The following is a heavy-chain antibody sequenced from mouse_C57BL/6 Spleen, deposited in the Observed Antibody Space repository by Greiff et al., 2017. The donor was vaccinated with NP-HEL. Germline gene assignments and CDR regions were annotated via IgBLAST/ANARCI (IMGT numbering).Heavy chain of an antibody. CDR2: ISSGGDYI. CDR1: GFTFSSYA. J-gene: IGHJ4*01. Sequence: EVKLQESGEGLVKPGGSLKLSCAASGFTFSSYAMSWVRQTPEKRLEWVAYISSGGDYIYYADTVKGRFTISRDNARNTLYLQMSSLKSEDTAMYYCTRGGYYSSYAMDYWGQGTSVTVSS. D-gene: IGHD2-12*01. CDR3: TRGGYYSSYAMDY. V-gene: IGHV5-9-1*02.